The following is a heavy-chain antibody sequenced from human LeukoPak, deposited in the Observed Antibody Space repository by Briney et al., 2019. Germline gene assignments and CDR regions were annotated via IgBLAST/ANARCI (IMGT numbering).Heavy chain of an antibody. D-gene: IGHD5-12*01. J-gene: IGHJ4*02. Sequence: PSETLSLTCTVSGGSISSSSYYWGWIRQPPGKGLEWIGSIYYSGSTYYNPSLKSRVTISVDTSKNQFSLKLSSVTAADTAVYYCARASGYSNNLFAYWGQGTLVTVSS. CDR1: GGSISSSSYY. CDR3: ARASGYSNNLFAY. V-gene: IGHV4-39*07. CDR2: IYYSGST.